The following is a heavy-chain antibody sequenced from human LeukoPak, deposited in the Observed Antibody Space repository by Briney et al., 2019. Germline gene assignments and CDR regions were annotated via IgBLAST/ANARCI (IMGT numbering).Heavy chain of an antibody. CDR3: TTGNVGSGWYGDY. J-gene: IGHJ4*02. V-gene: IGHV3-15*01. Sequence: GGPLRPSCAASGFTFSNAWMSWVRQAPGKGLEWVGRIKSKTDGGTTDYAAPVKGRFTISRDDSKNTLYLQMNSLKTEDTAVYYCTTGNVGSGWYGDYWGQGTLVTVSS. CDR1: GFTFSNAW. D-gene: IGHD6-19*01. CDR2: IKSKTDGGTT.